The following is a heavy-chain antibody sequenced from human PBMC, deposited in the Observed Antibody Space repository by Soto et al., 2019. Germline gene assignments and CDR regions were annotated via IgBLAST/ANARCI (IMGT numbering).Heavy chain of an antibody. CDR1: GYTFTSYA. CDR2: INAGNGNT. V-gene: IGHV1-3*01. Sequence: ASVKVSCKVSGYTFTSYAMHWVRQAPGQRLEWMGWINAGNGNTKYSQKFQGRVTITRDTSASTAYMELSSLRSEDTAVYYCARDYYDSSGYHWFDPWGQGTLVTVSS. D-gene: IGHD3-22*01. J-gene: IGHJ5*02. CDR3: ARDYYDSSGYHWFDP.